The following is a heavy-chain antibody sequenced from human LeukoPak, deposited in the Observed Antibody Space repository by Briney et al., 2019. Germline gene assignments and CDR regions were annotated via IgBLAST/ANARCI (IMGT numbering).Heavy chain of an antibody. Sequence: PSETLSLTCTVSGGSVSSGSYYWSWVRQPAGKGLEWIGRLYPSGNTNYNPSLESRVMMSIDLSKNQFSLRLSSVTADDTAVYICARDVGSYFDHWGQGLLVTVSS. CDR2: LYPSGNT. CDR1: GGSVSSGSYY. D-gene: IGHD6-19*01. CDR3: ARDVGSYFDH. V-gene: IGHV4-61*02. J-gene: IGHJ4*02.